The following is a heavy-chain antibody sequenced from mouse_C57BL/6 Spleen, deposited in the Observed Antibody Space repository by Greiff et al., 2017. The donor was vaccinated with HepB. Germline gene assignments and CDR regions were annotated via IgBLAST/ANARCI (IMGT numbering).Heavy chain of an antibody. CDR3: TSWIF. CDR1: GYTFTDYE. CDR2: IDPETGGT. V-gene: IGHV1-15*01. Sequence: QVQLQQSGAELVRPGASVTLSCKASGYTFTDYEMHWVKQTPVHGLEWIGAIDPETGGTAYNQKFKGKATLTADKSSSTAYMELRSLTSEDSAVYYCTSWIFWGQGTLVTVSA. J-gene: IGHJ3*01.